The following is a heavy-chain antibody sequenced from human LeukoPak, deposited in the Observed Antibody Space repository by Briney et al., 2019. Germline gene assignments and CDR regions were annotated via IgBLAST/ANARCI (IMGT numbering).Heavy chain of an antibody. CDR2: ISYDGSHK. CDR1: GITFRSYG. V-gene: IGHV3-30*03. J-gene: IGHJ4*02. CDR3: ARDQSPKWGSGERYFDY. D-gene: IGHD7-27*01. Sequence: PGRSLRLSCAASGITFRSYGMHWVRQAPGKGLEWVAVISYDGSHKYYADSVKGRFSISRDNSKNTLYLQMNSLRAEDTAVYYCARDQSPKWGSGERYFDYWGQGTLVTVSS.